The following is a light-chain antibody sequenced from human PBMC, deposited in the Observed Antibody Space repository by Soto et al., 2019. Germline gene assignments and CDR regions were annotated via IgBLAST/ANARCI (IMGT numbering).Light chain of an antibody. CDR3: QQCGSLPGT. CDR2: GTS. CDR1: QSINGNY. J-gene: IGKJ1*01. V-gene: IGKV3-20*01. Sequence: EIVLTQSPGTLSLSPADRATPSCRASQSINGNYLHWYQQKPGQAPRLLIFGTSSRATGIPDRFIGGGSGTDFTLTISRLEPEDFAVYYCQQCGSLPGTFGQGTKVESK.